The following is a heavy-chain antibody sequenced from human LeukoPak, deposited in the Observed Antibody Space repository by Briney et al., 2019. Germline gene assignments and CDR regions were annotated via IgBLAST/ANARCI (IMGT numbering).Heavy chain of an antibody. D-gene: IGHD3-10*01. J-gene: IGHJ4*02. CDR1: GGSISSYH. CDR3: ARSQNYYGSGDY. CDR2: IYYTGST. V-gene: IGHV4-59*01. Sequence: PSETLSLTCTVSGGSISSYHWSWLRQPPGKALEWIGYIYYTGSTNYNPSLEGRVTISVDTSKNQFSVKLSSVTAADTAVYYCARSQNYYGSGDYWSQGTLVTVSS.